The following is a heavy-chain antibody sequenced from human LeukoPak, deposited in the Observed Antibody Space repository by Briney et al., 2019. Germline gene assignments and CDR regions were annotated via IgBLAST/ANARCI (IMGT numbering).Heavy chain of an antibody. Sequence: GGSLRVSCAASGFTFTDYGMSWVRQAPGQGLEWVSGINWNGGSTGYADSVKGRFTISRDTAKNSLYLQMNSLRADDTALYYCARDGGALDDYGDYWGQGTLVTVSS. J-gene: IGHJ4*02. D-gene: IGHD4/OR15-4a*01. V-gene: IGHV3-20*04. CDR3: ARDGGALDDYGDY. CDR2: INWNGGST. CDR1: GFTFTDYG.